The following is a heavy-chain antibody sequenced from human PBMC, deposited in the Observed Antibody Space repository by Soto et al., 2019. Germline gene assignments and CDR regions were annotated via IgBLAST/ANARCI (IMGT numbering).Heavy chain of an antibody. D-gene: IGHD3-22*01. CDR1: GYTFTSYY. CDR3: ARRGSSGLMSYYYYGMDV. V-gene: IGHV1-46*01. Sequence: ASVKVSCTASGYTFTSYYIYWVRQAPGQGLEWMGIINPSGGGTGYAQRFQGRITMTRVPSTSIVSMELSSLRSEDTAVYYCARRGSSGLMSYYYYGMDVWGQGTTVTVSS. J-gene: IGHJ6*02. CDR2: INPSGGGT.